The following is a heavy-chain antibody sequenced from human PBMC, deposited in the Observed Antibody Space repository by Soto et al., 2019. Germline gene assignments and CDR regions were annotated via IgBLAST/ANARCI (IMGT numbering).Heavy chain of an antibody. CDR2: FDPEDGET. Sequence: GASVKVSCKVSGYTLTELSMHWVRQAPGKGLEWMGGFDPEDGETIYAQKFQGRVTMTEDTSTDKAYMELSRLRSEDTAVYYCATGTYYDILNGHWNYYGMDVWGQGNTVTVSS. CDR3: ATGTYYDILNGHWNYYGMDV. V-gene: IGHV1-24*01. J-gene: IGHJ6*02. D-gene: IGHD3-9*01. CDR1: GYTLTELS.